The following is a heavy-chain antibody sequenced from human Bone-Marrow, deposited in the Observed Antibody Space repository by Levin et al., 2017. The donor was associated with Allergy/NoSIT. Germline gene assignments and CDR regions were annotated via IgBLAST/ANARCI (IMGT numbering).Heavy chain of an antibody. CDR2: ISYDGSNK. V-gene: IGHV3-30*18. CDR3: AKDGRILDGYNSRAAWNFDY. J-gene: IGHJ4*02. Sequence: GESLKISCAASGFTFSSYGMHWVRQAPGKGLEWVAVISYDGSNKYYADSVKGRFTISRDNSKNTLYLQMNSLRAEDTAVYYCAKDGRILDGYNSRAAWNFDYWGQGTLVTVSS. D-gene: IGHD5-24*01. CDR1: GFTFSSYG.